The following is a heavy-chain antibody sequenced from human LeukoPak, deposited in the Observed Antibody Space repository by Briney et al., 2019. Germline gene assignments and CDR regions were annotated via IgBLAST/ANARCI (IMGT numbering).Heavy chain of an antibody. J-gene: IGHJ6*02. CDR1: GGSFSGYY. V-gene: IGHV4-34*01. CDR3: AGWSLGDQPQSLPARYGMDV. CDR2: INHSGST. D-gene: IGHD3-16*01. Sequence: PSETLSLTCAVYGGSFSGYYWSWIRQPPGKGLEWIGEINHSGSTNYNPSLKSRVTISVDTSKNQFSLKLSSVTAADTAVYYCAGWSLGDQPQSLPARYGMDVWGQGTTVTVSS.